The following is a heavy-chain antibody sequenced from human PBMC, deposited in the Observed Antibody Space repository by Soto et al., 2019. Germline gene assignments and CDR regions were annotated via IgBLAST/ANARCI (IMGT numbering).Heavy chain of an antibody. D-gene: IGHD5-12*01. J-gene: IGHJ4*02. CDR1: GYTFTSYA. CDR3: ARGPSGYGFFDY. CDR2: INAGNGNT. V-gene: IGHV1-3*01. Sequence: ASVKVSCKAPGYTFTSYAMHWVRQAPGQRLEWMGWINAGNGNTKYSQKFQGRVTITRDTSASTAYMELSSLRSEDTAVYYCARGPSGYGFFDYWGQGTLVTVSS.